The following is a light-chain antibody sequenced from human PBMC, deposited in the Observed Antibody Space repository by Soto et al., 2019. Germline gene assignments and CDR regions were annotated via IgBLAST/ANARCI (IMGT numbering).Light chain of an antibody. J-gene: IGKJ5*01. V-gene: IGKV3-15*01. Sequence: FKESTIPSFLSPAEVATLYCNAIQSVSRNVAWYQQKPGQAPRLLIYGASTRATGIPDRFSGSGSGTEFTLTISSLHAEDFAVYYCQQYNTWPQPFKFGQGTRLEIK. CDR1: QSVSRN. CDR2: GAS. CDR3: QQYNTWPQPFK.